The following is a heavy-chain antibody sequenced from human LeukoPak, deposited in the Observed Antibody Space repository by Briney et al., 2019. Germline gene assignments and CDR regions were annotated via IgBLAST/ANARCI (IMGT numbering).Heavy chain of an antibody. CDR3: AAGVPAAIPFYYYYYGMDV. V-gene: IGHV3-23*01. J-gene: IGHJ6*02. CDR1: GFTFSSYA. CDR2: ISGSGGST. D-gene: IGHD2-2*02. Sequence: PGGSLRLSCAASGFTFSSYAMSWVRQAPGKGLEWVSAISGSGGSTYYADSVKGRFTISRDNSKNTLYLQMNSLRAEDTAVYYCAAGVPAAIPFYYYYYGMDVWGQGTTVTVSS.